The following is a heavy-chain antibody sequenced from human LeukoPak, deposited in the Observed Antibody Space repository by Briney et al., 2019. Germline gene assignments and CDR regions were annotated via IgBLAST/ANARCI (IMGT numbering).Heavy chain of an antibody. CDR1: GFTFSSYS. CDR3: ASALFSGSFDDY. Sequence: PGGSLRLPCAASGFTFSSYSMNWVRQAPGKGLEWVSSITSSSNYKHYADSVKGRFTISRDNAKNSLYLQMNSLRAEDTAVYYCASALFSGSFDDYWGQGTLVTVSS. J-gene: IGHJ4*02. CDR2: ITSSSNYK. V-gene: IGHV3-21*01. D-gene: IGHD1-26*01.